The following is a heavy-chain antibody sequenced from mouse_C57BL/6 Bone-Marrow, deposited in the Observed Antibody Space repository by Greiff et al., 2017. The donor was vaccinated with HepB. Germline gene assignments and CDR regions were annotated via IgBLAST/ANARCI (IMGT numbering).Heavy chain of an antibody. V-gene: IGHV1-42*01. CDR2: INPSTGGT. CDR3: ARWRGGVFDY. CDR1: GYSFTGYY. Sequence: EVKLQQSGPELVKPGASVKISCKASGYSFTGYYMNWVKQSPEKSLEWIGEINPSTGGTTYNQKFKAKATLTVDKSSSTAYMQLKSLTSEDSAVYYCARWRGGVFDYWGQGTTLTVSS. J-gene: IGHJ2*01.